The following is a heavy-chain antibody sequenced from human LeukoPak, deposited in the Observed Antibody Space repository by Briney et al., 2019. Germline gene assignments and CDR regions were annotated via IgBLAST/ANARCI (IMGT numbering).Heavy chain of an antibody. Sequence: ASVKVSCKASGYTFTSYCMHWVRQAPGQGLEWMGIINPSGGSTSYAQKFQGRVTMTRDMSTSTVYMELSSLRSEDTAVYYCARASQRSIAARPDYYYYMDVWGKGTTVTVSS. V-gene: IGHV1-46*01. D-gene: IGHD6-6*01. CDR1: GYTFTSYC. CDR3: ARASQRSIAARPDYYYYMDV. CDR2: INPSGGST. J-gene: IGHJ6*03.